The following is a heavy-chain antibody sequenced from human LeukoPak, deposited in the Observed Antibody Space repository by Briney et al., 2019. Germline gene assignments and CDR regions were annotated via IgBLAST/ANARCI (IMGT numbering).Heavy chain of an antibody. Sequence: PSETLSLTCTVSGGSISSGGYYWSWIRQHPGKGLEWIGYIYYSGSTYYNPSLKSRVTISVDTSKNQFSLKLSSVTAADTAVYYCARDYCSSTSCYYAFDIWGKGTTVTVSS. CDR2: IYYSGST. CDR1: GGSISSGGYY. CDR3: ARDYCSSTSCYYAFDI. D-gene: IGHD2-2*01. J-gene: IGHJ3*02. V-gene: IGHV4-31*03.